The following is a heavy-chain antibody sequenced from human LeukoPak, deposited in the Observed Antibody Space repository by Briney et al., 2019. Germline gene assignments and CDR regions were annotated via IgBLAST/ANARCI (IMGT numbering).Heavy chain of an antibody. CDR2: LRYGGANK. Sequence: GGSLRLSCAASGFTFSSYGMHWVRQVPGKGLEWVAFLRYGGANKDDADSVKGRFTISRDNSKNTLYLQMNSLRAEDTAVYYCAKDRGYDSSGYYPHPDYWGQGTLVTVSS. J-gene: IGHJ4*02. CDR1: GFTFSSYG. D-gene: IGHD3-22*01. CDR3: AKDRGYDSSGYYPHPDY. V-gene: IGHV3-30*02.